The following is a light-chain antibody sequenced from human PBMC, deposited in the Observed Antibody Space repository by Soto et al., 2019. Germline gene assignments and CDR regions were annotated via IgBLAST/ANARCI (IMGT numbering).Light chain of an antibody. Sequence: DIVLTQSSAALSSIPGDRVSLSWRASQYINTRLAWYQHRPGQSPRLLIYQTSLRAAGIPARFSASGSGTDCTLTISDVQPEDVALYYCHQRQSWPRTFVQGTKVDIK. CDR2: QTS. CDR3: HQRQSWPRT. J-gene: IGKJ1*01. CDR1: QYINTR. V-gene: IGKV3-11*01.